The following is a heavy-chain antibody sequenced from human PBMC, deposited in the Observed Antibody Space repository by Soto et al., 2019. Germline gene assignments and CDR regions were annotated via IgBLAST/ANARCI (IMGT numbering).Heavy chain of an antibody. V-gene: IGHV4-34*01. CDR2: INHSGST. CDR1: GGSFSGHY. D-gene: IGHD3-3*01. CDR3: ERVSGANDGFWSGDSVFVYYGIDV. Sequence: QVQIQQWGAGLLKPSETLSLTCAVYGGSFSGHYWSWIRQPPGQGLEWIGEINHSGSTNYHPSLKCQVTISVDSFKMQFSLKLSSVTAADKAVYYCERVSGANDGFWSGDSVFVYYGIDVWGQGTMVTVSS. J-gene: IGHJ6*02.